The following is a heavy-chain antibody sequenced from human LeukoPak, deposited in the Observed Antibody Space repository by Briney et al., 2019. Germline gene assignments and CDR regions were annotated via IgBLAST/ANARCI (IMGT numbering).Heavy chain of an antibody. V-gene: IGHV3-21*01. CDR1: GFTFSTYS. CDR2: ISSGSNYI. J-gene: IGHJ4*02. Sequence: GGSPRPSCAASGFTFSTYSMNWVRQAPGKGLDWVSSISSGSNYIYYADSVKGRFTISRDNAKNSLYLQMNSLRAEDTAVYYCARESRIDYWGQGTLVTVSS. CDR3: ARESRIDY. D-gene: IGHD1-14*01.